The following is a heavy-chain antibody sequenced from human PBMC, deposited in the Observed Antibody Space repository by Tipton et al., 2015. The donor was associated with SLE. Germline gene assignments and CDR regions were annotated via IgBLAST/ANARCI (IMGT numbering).Heavy chain of an antibody. Sequence: TLSLTCTVSGGSISIYYWNWIRQAPGKGLEWIGYIYNSGSTNYNPSLKSRVIISVDTSKNQFSLKLRPVTAADTAVYYCARDMLAYCGGDCYSAGYYYMDVWGKGTTVTVSS. D-gene: IGHD2-21*01. V-gene: IGHV4-59*01. CDR3: ARDMLAYCGGDCYSAGYYYMDV. J-gene: IGHJ6*03. CDR1: GGSISIYY. CDR2: IYNSGST.